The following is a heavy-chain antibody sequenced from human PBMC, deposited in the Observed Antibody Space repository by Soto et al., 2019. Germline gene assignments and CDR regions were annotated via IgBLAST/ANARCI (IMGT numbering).Heavy chain of an antibody. Sequence: GGSLRLSYAASGFTFKNYNMNWVRQVPGKGLEWVSHISIGGRTIDYADSVKGRFTISRDNSKNTLYLQMNSLRAEDTAVYYCGRGGNAGASGGFGFWGQGTLVT. CDR3: GRGGNAGASGGFGF. V-gene: IGHV3-48*01. CDR2: ISIGGRTI. CDR1: GFTFKNYN. J-gene: IGHJ4*03. D-gene: IGHD2-8*01.